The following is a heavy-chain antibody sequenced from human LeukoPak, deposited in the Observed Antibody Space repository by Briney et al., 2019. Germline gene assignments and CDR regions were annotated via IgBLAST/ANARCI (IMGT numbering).Heavy chain of an antibody. D-gene: IGHD1-14*01. J-gene: IGHJ3*02. CDR3: ASRNTERGAFDI. Sequence: KTSETLSLTCTVSGGSISSGDYYWSWIRQPPGKGLEWIGYIYYSGSTYYNPSLKSRVTISVDTSKNQFSLKLSSVTAADAAVYYCASRNTERGAFDIWGQGTLVTVSS. CDR1: GGSISSGDYY. CDR2: IYYSGST. V-gene: IGHV4-30-4*01.